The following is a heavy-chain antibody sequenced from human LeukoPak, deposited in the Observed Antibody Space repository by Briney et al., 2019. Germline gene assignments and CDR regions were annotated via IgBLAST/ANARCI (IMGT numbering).Heavy chain of an antibody. D-gene: IGHD6-19*01. J-gene: IGHJ4*02. CDR2: ISGSGGST. V-gene: IGHV3-23*01. CDR1: GFIFTNYA. CDR3: AKGRQYSSGWYNY. Sequence: PGGSLRLSCAASGFIFTNYAMSWVRQAPGKGLEWVSGISGSGGSTYYADSVKGRFTISRDNSKNTLYLQMNSLRAEDTAVYYCAKGRQYSSGWYNYWGQGTLVTVSS.